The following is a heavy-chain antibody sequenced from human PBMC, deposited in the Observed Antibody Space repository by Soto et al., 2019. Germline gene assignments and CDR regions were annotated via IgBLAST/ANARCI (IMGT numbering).Heavy chain of an antibody. D-gene: IGHD1-26*01. Sequence: QAQLVESGGDVVQPGRSLTLSCAASGFTFSANAMHWVRQAPGKGLEWVAVIAYDGTIKIYRDSVKGRFTISRDDSKSTLYLQMNSLRPEDTAVYYCARDKIKGAPDYLDSWVHGTLVKVTS. V-gene: IGHV3-30-3*01. CDR1: GFTFSANA. CDR3: ARDKIKGAPDYLDS. J-gene: IGHJ4*01. CDR2: IAYDGTIK.